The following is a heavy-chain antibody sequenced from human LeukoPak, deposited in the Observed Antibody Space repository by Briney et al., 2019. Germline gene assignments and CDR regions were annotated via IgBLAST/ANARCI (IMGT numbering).Heavy chain of an antibody. V-gene: IGHV4-59*01. J-gene: IGHJ4*02. CDR3: ARWVNYSSSFFDY. CDR1: GGSISSYY. D-gene: IGHD6-13*01. CDR2: IYYSGST. Sequence: SSETLSLTCTVSGGSISSYYWSWIQQPPGKGLEWIGYIYYSGSTNYNPSLKSRVTISVDTSKNQFSLKLSSVTAADTAVYYCARWVNYSSSFFDYWGQGTLVTVSS.